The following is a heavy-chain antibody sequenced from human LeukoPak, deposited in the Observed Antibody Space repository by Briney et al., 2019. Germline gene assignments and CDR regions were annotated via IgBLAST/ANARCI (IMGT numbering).Heavy chain of an antibody. V-gene: IGHV4-4*07. CDR1: GVSISSYY. CDR3: AREALIEGFYYYMDV. CDR2: IYTSGNT. J-gene: IGHJ6*03. Sequence: SETLSFTCTVSGVSISSYYWSWVRQPAGKGLEWIGRIYTSGNTNYNPSLKSRVTMSIGTSKNQFSLKVNSVTAADTAVYYCAREALIEGFYYYMDVWGKGTTVTVSS.